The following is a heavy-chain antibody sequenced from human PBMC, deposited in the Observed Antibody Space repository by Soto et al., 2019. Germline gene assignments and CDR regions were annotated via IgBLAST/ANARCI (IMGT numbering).Heavy chain of an antibody. V-gene: IGHV3-53*01. J-gene: IGHJ4*02. CDR1: GFTVTINY. Sequence: EVQLVESGGGLIQPGGSPRLSCAVSGFTVTINYMSWVRQAPGKGLEWVSVIYSGGSTYYADSVKGRFTISRDNSKNTLYLQMNSLRGEDTAMYYCHGYGYWGQGTLVTVSS. CDR3: HGYGY. CDR2: IYSGGST. D-gene: IGHD5-12*01.